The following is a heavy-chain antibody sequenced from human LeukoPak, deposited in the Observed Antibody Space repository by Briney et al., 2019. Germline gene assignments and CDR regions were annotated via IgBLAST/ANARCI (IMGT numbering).Heavy chain of an antibody. CDR2: IYTSGST. CDR1: GGSISSYY. J-gene: IGHJ6*02. CDR3: ARDTVLYIAAAGTRIRGYYGMDV. D-gene: IGHD6-13*01. Sequence: SETLSLTCTVPGGSISSYYWSWIRQPAGKGLEWIGRIYTSGSTNYNPSLKSRVTMSVDTSKNQFSLKLSSVTAADTAVYYCARDTVLYIAAAGTRIRGYYGMDVWGQGTTVTVSS. V-gene: IGHV4-4*07.